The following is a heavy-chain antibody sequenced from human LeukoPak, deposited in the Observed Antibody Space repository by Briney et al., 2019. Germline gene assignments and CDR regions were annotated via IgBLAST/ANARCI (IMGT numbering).Heavy chain of an antibody. CDR2: IWYDGSNK. CDR1: GFTFSSYA. CDR3: AKSVLYGSGSYFVEPYYYYMDV. D-gene: IGHD3-10*01. Sequence: PGGSLRLSCAASGFTFSSYAMHWVRQAPGKGLEWVAVIWYDGSNKYYADSVKGRFTISRDNSKNTLYLQMNSLRAEDTAVYYCAKSVLYGSGSYFVEPYYYYMDVWGKGTTVTVSS. J-gene: IGHJ6*03. V-gene: IGHV3-33*06.